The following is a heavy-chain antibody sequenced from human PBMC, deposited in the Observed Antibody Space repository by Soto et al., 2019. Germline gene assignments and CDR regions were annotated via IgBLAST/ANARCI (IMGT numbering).Heavy chain of an antibody. CDR3: ARGYYGSESGGDYFDY. V-gene: IGHV4-61*01. D-gene: IGHD3-10*01. CDR1: GGSVSSGSHY. CDR2: VYYSGNT. Sequence: SDPLSLTCTVSGGSVSSGSHYWRWIRQPPGNELEWIGFVYYSGNTNNNASLMSQVIMSVDTSMTRSFLNLGSVTAADTAVYCCARGYYGSESGGDYFDYWGQGTVETVS. J-gene: IGHJ4*02.